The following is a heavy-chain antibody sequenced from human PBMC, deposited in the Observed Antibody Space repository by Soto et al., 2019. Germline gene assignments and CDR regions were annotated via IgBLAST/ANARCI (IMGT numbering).Heavy chain of an antibody. D-gene: IGHD3-3*01. CDR2: ISSNGRNT. Sequence: PGGSLRLSCAASGFTFSTYSMNWVRQAPGKGLEWVSSISSNGRNTYYADSVKGRFTISRDNSKNTLYLQMNSLRAEDTAVYYCAKDPGKYYDFWSGYYIGYYYYYYMDVWGKGTTVTVSS. J-gene: IGHJ6*03. V-gene: IGHV3-23*01. CDR1: GFTFSTYS. CDR3: AKDPGKYYDFWSGYYIGYYYYYYMDV.